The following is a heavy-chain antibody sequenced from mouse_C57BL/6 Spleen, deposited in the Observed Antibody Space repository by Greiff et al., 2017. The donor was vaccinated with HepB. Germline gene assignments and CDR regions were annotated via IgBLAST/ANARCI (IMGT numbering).Heavy chain of an antibody. J-gene: IGHJ4*01. CDR2: IYPGDGDT. CDR1: GYAFSSSW. CDR3: ARWYYGFYAMDY. Sequence: VQLQQSGPELVKPGASVKVSCKASGYAFSSSWMNWVKQRPGKGLEWIGRIYPGDGDTNYNGKFKGKATLTADKSSSTAYMQLSSLTSEDSAVYFCARWYYGFYAMDYWGQGTSVTVSS. D-gene: IGHD1-1*01. V-gene: IGHV1-82*01.